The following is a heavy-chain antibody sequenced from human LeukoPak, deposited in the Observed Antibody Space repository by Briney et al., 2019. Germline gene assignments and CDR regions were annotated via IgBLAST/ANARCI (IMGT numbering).Heavy chain of an antibody. D-gene: IGHD3-10*01. J-gene: IGHJ3*02. V-gene: IGHV1-69*13. CDR2: IIPIFGTA. CDR3: ASGAGVYYGSGSYYQNDAFDI. Sequence: ASVKVSCKASGGTFSSYAISWVRQAPGQGLEWMGGIIPIFGTANYAQKFQGRVTITADESTSTAYMELSSLRSEDTAVYYCASGAGVYYGSGSYYQNDAFDIWGQGTMVTVSS. CDR1: GGTFSSYA.